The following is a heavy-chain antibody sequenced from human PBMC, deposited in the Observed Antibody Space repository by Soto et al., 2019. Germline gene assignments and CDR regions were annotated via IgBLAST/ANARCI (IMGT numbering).Heavy chain of an antibody. CDR3: AIGGRVYISVTRFYFEF. Sequence: QVQLVQSGAEVKKPGSSVKVTCKDSGGTFSSNAISCVRQAPGQGLEWMGGIIPIFGTAHYAQKFQGRVTITADESNSTASMDLSRLKYEDTAVYYCAIGGRVYISVTRFYFEFWGQGTLVTITS. J-gene: IGHJ4*02. D-gene: IGHD5-18*01. CDR2: IIPIFGTA. V-gene: IGHV1-69*12. CDR1: GGTFSSNA.